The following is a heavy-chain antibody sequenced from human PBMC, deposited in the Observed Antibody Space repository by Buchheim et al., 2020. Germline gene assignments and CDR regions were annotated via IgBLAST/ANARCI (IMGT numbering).Heavy chain of an antibody. J-gene: IGHJ5*02. V-gene: IGHV4-39*01. CDR2: IYYSGST. Sequence: QLQLQESGPGLVKPSETLSLTCTVSGGSISSSSYYWGWIRQPPGKGLEWIGSIYYSGSTYYNPSLKSRVTISVDTSKNQYSLKLSSVTAADTAVYYCARLRIAAAAWFDPWGQGTL. CDR1: GGSISSSSYY. CDR3: ARLRIAAAAWFDP. D-gene: IGHD6-13*01.